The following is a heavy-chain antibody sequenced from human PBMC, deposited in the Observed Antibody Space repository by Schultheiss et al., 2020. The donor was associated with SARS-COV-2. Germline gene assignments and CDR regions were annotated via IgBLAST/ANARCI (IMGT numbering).Heavy chain of an antibody. CDR2: INPSGGST. CDR1: GYTFTGYY. V-gene: IGHV1-46*01. Sequence: ASVKVSCKASGYTFTGYYMHWVRQAPGQGLEWMGIINPSGGSTSYAQKFQGRVTITADESTSTAYMELRSLRSDDTAVYYCARAGLIVGADYYYYGMDVWGEGTTVTVSS. CDR3: ARAGLIVGADYYYYGMDV. D-gene: IGHD1-26*01. J-gene: IGHJ6*04.